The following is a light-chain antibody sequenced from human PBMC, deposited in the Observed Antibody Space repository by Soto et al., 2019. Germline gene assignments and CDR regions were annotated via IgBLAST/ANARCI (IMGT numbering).Light chain of an antibody. CDR3: QQFGGVPFT. Sequence: EIVLTQSPGTLSLSPGERATLSCRASQSVSGSYLAWYQQKPGQAPRLLIYAAASRATGIPDRFSGSGSGTDFTLTISRLEPEEVAVYFCQQFGGVPFTFGGGTKVDIK. V-gene: IGKV3-20*01. J-gene: IGKJ4*01. CDR1: QSVSGSY. CDR2: AAA.